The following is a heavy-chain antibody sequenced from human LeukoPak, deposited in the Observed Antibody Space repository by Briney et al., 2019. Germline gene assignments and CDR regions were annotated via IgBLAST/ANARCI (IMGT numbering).Heavy chain of an antibody. Sequence: SETLSLTCAVYGGSFSGYYWSWIRQPPGKGLEWIREINHSGSTNYNPSLKSRVTISVDTSKNQFSLKLSSVTAADTAVYYCARGIYCSGGSCYSGDFDYWGQGTLVTVSS. D-gene: IGHD2-15*01. CDR3: ARGIYCSGGSCYSGDFDY. V-gene: IGHV4-34*01. CDR2: INHSGST. J-gene: IGHJ4*02. CDR1: GGSFSGYY.